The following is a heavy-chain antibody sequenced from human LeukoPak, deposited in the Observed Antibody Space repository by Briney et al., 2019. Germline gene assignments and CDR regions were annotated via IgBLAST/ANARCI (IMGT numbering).Heavy chain of an antibody. CDR2: ISSSGSTI. J-gene: IGHJ4*02. V-gene: IGHV3-48*03. D-gene: IGHD6-13*01. Sequence: GGSLRLSCAASGFTFSSYEMNWVRQAPGKGLEWVSYISSSGSTIYYTDSVKGRFTISRDNAKNSLYLQMNSLRAEHTAVYYCARDHRAAAGTRVVDYWGQGTLVTVSS. CDR1: GFTFSSYE. CDR3: ARDHRAAAGTRVVDY.